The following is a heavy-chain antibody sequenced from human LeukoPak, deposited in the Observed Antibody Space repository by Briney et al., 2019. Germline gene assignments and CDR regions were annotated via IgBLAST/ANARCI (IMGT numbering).Heavy chain of an antibody. Sequence: SETLSLICTVSGASISSYYWSWIRQPPGKRLEWIGYIYYSGSTNYNPSLKSRVTISLDTSKNQLSLKLRPVTAADTAVYYCARGGVWGSYRYNNWFDPWGQGTLVTVSS. CDR3: ARGGVWGSYRYNNWFDP. D-gene: IGHD3-16*02. V-gene: IGHV4-59*12. J-gene: IGHJ5*02. CDR2: IYYSGST. CDR1: GASISSYY.